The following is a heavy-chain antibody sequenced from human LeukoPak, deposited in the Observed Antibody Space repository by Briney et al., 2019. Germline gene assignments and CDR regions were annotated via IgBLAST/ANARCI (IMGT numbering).Heavy chain of an antibody. CDR3: AKDPYSYGSYFDY. J-gene: IGHJ4*02. D-gene: IGHD5-18*01. CDR2: IWYDGRDK. V-gene: IGHV3-30*02. CDR1: GFTFSGCG. Sequence: RGSLRLSCAASGFTFSGCGMHWVRQAPGKGLEWVAFIWYDGRDKYYADSVKGQFTISRDNSKNTLYLQMNSLRAEDTAVYYCAKDPYSYGSYFDYWGQGTLVTVSS.